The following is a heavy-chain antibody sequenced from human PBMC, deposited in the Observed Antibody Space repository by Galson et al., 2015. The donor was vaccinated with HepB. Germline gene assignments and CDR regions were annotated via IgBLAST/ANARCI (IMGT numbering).Heavy chain of an antibody. V-gene: IGHV2-5*02. J-gene: IGHJ2*01. Sequence: PALVKPTQTLTLTCTFSGFSLSTTGVGVGWIRQPPGKALEWLALIYWGDNKRYSPSLKSRLTITKDTSKNQVVLTMTNMDPVDTATYYCAHTSYSSSLPGWYFDLWGRAILVTVSS. CDR3: AHTSYSSSLPGWYFDL. D-gene: IGHD2-21*01. CDR2: IYWGDNK. CDR1: GFSLSTTGVG.